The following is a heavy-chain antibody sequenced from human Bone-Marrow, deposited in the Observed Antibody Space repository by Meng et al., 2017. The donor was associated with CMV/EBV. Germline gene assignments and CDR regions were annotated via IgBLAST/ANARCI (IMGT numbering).Heavy chain of an antibody. Sequence: ASVKVSCKASGYTFTGYYMHWVRQAPGQGLEWMGWINPNSGGTNYAQKFQGRVTMTRDTSISTAYMELSRLRSDDTAVYYCARVRVVIIKTYGMDAWGQGTTVTVSS. CDR1: GYTFTGYY. D-gene: IGHD3-3*01. CDR2: INPNSGGT. V-gene: IGHV1-2*02. J-gene: IGHJ6*02. CDR3: ARVRVVIIKTYGMDA.